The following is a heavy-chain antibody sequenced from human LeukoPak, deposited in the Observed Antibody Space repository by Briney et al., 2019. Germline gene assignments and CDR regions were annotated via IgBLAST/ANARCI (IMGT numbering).Heavy chain of an antibody. CDR3: ARDADYDILTGYYGAQGPFDY. CDR2: ISSSGSTI. J-gene: IGHJ4*02. D-gene: IGHD3-9*01. Sequence: GGSLRLSCAASGFTFSSYEMNWVRQAPGKGLEWVSYISSSGSTIYYADSVKGRFTISRDNAKNSLYLQMNSLRAEDTAVYYCARDADYDILTGYYGAQGPFDYWGQGTLVTVSS. CDR1: GFTFSSYE. V-gene: IGHV3-48*03.